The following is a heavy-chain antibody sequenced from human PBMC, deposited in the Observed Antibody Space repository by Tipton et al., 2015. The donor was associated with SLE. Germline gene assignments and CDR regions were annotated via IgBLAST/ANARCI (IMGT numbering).Heavy chain of an antibody. Sequence: RSLRLSCAASGFTFSNYAMHWVHQAPGKGLEWVAVIWYDGSEIYYTDSVKGRFTISRDNSKHTVFLEMNSLRREDTAVYYCAREATAMGPFDYWGQGTLVTVSA. CDR1: GFTFSNYA. J-gene: IGHJ4*02. CDR2: IWYDGSEI. V-gene: IGHV3-33*08. D-gene: IGHD5-18*01. CDR3: AREATAMGPFDY.